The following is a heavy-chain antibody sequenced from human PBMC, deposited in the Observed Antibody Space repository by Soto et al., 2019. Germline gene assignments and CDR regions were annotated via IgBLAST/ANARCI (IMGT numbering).Heavy chain of an antibody. CDR1: GGSISSGGYY. CDR2: IYYSGST. V-gene: IGHV4-31*03. CDR3: ARAGGDVTGTYYDFWSGYYRSAGPKAFYYYYMDV. D-gene: IGHD3-3*01. J-gene: IGHJ6*03. Sequence: SETLSLTCTVSGGSISSGGYYWSWIRHHPGKGLEWIGYIYYSGSTYYNPSLKSRVTISVDTSKNQFSLKLSSVTAADTAVYYCARAGGDVTGTYYDFWSGYYRSAGPKAFYYYYMDVWGKGTTVTVSS.